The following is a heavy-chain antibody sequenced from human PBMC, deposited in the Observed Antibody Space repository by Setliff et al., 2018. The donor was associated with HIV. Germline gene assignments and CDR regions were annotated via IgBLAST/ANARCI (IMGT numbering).Heavy chain of an antibody. CDR2: IFVGDSTT. CDR1: GYAFTSYH. J-gene: IGHJ4*02. CDR3: AREGPKTYYFDY. Sequence: ASVKVSCKTSGYAFTSYHIHWVRQAPGQGLGWMGKIFVGDSTTHYAQKFQGRVTLTSDTSTNTVYMELSSLRSEDTAVYYCAREGPKTYYFDYWGQGTQVTVSS. V-gene: IGHV1-46*01.